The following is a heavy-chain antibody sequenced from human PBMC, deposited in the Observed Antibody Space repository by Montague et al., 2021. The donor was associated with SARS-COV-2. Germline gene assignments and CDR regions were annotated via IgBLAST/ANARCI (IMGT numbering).Heavy chain of an antibody. CDR2: IYKNENS. CDR3: AGERDYRRNFDF. J-gene: IGHJ4*02. CDR1: GGSISSYY. V-gene: IGHV4-59*13. Sequence: SETLSLTCTVSGGSISSYYWSWIRQTPGKGLEWIAYIYKNENSNYNPSLKSRVAISLDTSRSQIYLNMTSVTAADTAMYFCAGERDYRRNFDFWGQGALVSGS. D-gene: IGHD4-17*01.